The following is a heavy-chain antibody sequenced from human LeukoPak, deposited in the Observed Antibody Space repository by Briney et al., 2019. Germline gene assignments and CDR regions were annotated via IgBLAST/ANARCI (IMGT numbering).Heavy chain of an antibody. J-gene: IGHJ4*02. V-gene: IGHV3-49*04. Sequence: PGGSLRLSCTASGFTFCDYSMSWVRQAPGKGLEYIGFIRTKDFGGTTEYAASVKGRFTISRDDSKSIAYLQIHSLKSEDTAVYYCSRDGLDYYGSGSYRGFDYWGQGTLVTVSS. CDR2: IRTKDFGGTT. D-gene: IGHD3-10*01. CDR1: GFTFCDYS. CDR3: SRDGLDYYGSGSYRGFDY.